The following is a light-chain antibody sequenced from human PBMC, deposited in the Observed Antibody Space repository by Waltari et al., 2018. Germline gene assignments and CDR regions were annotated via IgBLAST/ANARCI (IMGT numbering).Light chain of an antibody. CDR3: QQSYSTLFT. CDR2: AAS. J-gene: IGKJ3*01. V-gene: IGKV1-39*01. CDR1: QSMSSY. Sequence: DLQITQSPSSLSASVGDRVTITCRASQSMSSYLNWYQQKPGKAPKLLIYAASSLQSGVPSRFSGSGSGTDFTLTISSLQPEDFATYYCQQSYSTLFTCGPGTKVDIK.